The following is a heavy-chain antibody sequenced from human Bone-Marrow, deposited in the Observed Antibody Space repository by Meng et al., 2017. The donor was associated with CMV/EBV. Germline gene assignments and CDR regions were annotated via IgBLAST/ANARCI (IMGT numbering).Heavy chain of an antibody. CDR2: IYYSGST. CDR3: ARHIREYYYDSKGSYFDY. CDR1: GGSISSSSYY. J-gene: IGHJ4*02. V-gene: IGHV4-39*01. Sequence: SETLSLTCTVSGGSISSSSYYWGWIRQPPGKGLEWIGSIYYSGSTYYNPSLKSRVTISVDTSKNQFSLKLSSVTAADTAVYYCARHIREYYYDSKGSYFDYWGQGNLVTVSS. D-gene: IGHD3-22*01.